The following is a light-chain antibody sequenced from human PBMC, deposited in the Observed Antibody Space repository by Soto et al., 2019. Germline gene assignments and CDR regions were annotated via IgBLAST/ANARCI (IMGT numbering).Light chain of an antibody. CDR3: CSYAGNNSLV. CDR1: GSNVGSYNF. Sequence: QSVLTQPASVSGSHGQSITISCTGTGSNVGSYNFVSWYRQYPGKAPELIIYEVSQRPSTFFNRFSGSKSGNTASLTVSGLQFEDEADYYCCSYAGNNSLVFGGGTKVTV. CDR2: EVS. V-gene: IGLV2-23*02. J-gene: IGLJ3*02.